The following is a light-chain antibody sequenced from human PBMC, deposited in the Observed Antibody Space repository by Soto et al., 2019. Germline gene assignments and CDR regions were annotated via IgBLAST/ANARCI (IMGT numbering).Light chain of an antibody. CDR3: QQCGTSSRT. CDR2: GAS. Sequence: EIVLTQSPGTLSLSPGERATLSCRAGQSVSSNYLAWYQQKPGQAPRLLIYGASSRATGIPDRFSGSGSGTDFTLTISRLEPEDFAVYYCQQCGTSSRTFGQGTKVDI. V-gene: IGKV3-20*01. CDR1: QSVSSNY. J-gene: IGKJ1*01.